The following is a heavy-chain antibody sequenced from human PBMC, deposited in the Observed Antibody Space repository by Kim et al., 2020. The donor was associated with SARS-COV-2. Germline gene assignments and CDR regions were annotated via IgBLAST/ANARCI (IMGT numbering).Heavy chain of an antibody. CDR3: AKGEYYYDSSGSEL. Sequence: ATSMKGRFTGSRDNYKSTLYLQMNSLRAEDTAVYYCAKGEYYYDSSGSELWGQGTLVTVSS. J-gene: IGHJ4*02. V-gene: IGHV3-23*01. D-gene: IGHD3-22*01.